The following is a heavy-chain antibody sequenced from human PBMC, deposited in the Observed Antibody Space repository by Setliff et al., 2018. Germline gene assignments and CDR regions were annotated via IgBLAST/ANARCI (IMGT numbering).Heavy chain of an antibody. D-gene: IGHD3-3*01. CDR1: EFIFRSYI. Sequence: PGGSLRLSCAASEFIFRSYIVSWVRQPPGKGLEWVSSISSSSSYIYYADSVKGRFTISRDNAKNSLYLQMNSLRAEDTAVYYCARQNDFWSGQDFDYWGQGTLVTVSS. CDR2: ISSSSSYI. CDR3: ARQNDFWSGQDFDY. J-gene: IGHJ4*02. V-gene: IGHV3-21*01.